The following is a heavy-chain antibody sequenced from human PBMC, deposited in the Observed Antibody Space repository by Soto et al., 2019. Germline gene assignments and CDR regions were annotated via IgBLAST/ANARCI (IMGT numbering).Heavy chain of an antibody. Sequence: SETLSLTCTVSGGSISSGGYYWSWIRQHPGKGLEWIGYIYYSGSTYYNKSLKSRVTISVDTSKNQFSLKLSSVTAADTAVYYCARTGEVYDFWSGPANGYYYMDVWGKGTTVTVSS. J-gene: IGHJ6*03. CDR1: GGSISSGGYY. V-gene: IGHV4-31*03. CDR3: ARTGEVYDFWSGPANGYYYMDV. CDR2: IYYSGST. D-gene: IGHD3-3*01.